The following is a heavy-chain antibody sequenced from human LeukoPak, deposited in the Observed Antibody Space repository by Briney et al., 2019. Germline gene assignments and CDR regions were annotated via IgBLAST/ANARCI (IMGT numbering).Heavy chain of an antibody. J-gene: IGHJ4*02. D-gene: IGHD1-26*01. CDR2: IFSGGST. V-gene: IGHV3-53*01. CDR3: ARVGPTRSDFDY. Sequence: HAGGSLRLSCAASGFIFSSNYMTWVRQAPGKGLEGVSVIFSGGSTYYADSVKGRVTISRDNSKNTLYLQMNNLRGEDTAVYYCARVGPTRSDFDYWGQGTLVTVSS. CDR1: GFIFSSNY.